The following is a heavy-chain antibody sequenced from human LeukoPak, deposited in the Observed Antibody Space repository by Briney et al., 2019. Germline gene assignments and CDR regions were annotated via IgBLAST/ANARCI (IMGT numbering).Heavy chain of an antibody. J-gene: IGHJ4*02. Sequence: SETLSLTCTVSGGSITSYYWSWFRQPAGRGLEWIGRIYDTGSTQYNPSLKSRVTMSLDTAKNQFSLNLSSVTAADTAVYFCAREPLYDIVTGPFDYWGQGTLVTVSS. CDR3: AREPLYDIVTGPFDY. CDR2: IYDTGST. D-gene: IGHD3-9*01. CDR1: GGSITSYY. V-gene: IGHV4-4*07.